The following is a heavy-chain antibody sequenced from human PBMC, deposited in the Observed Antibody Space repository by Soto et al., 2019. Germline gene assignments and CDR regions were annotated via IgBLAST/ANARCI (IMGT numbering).Heavy chain of an antibody. Sequence: PAGSMKLSSAASGFTFSSYWMHWARQEPGKGLVWVSRINSDGSSTSYADSVKGRFTISRDNAKNTLYLQMNSLRAEDTAVYYCARNRWELLWLRHDAFDIWGQGTMVTVSS. CDR2: INSDGSST. CDR1: GFTFSSYW. J-gene: IGHJ3*02. V-gene: IGHV3-74*01. CDR3: ARNRWELLWLRHDAFDI. D-gene: IGHD1-26*01.